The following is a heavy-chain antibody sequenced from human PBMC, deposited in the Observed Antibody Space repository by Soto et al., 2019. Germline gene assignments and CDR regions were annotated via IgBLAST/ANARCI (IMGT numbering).Heavy chain of an antibody. CDR3: ASDPLYYYDSSGYLGAFDI. Sequence: SETLSLTCTVSGGSISSSSYYWGWIRQPPGKGLEWIGSIYYSGSTYYNPSLKSRVTISVDTSKNQFSLKLSSVTAADTAVYYCASDPLYYYDSSGYLGAFDIWGQGTMVTVSS. J-gene: IGHJ3*02. V-gene: IGHV4-39*01. CDR1: GGSISSSSYY. CDR2: IYYSGST. D-gene: IGHD3-22*01.